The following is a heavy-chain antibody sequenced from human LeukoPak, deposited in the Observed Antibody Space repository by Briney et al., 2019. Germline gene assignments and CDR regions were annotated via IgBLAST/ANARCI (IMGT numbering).Heavy chain of an antibody. D-gene: IGHD3-3*01. CDR2: IYSAGTT. V-gene: IGHV3-66*02. J-gene: IGHJ5*02. CDR1: GFTVSSNY. CDR3: AVYDFWRFDP. Sequence: PGGSLRLSCAGSGFTVSSNYMSWVRQAPGKGLEWVSVIYSAGTTYYADSVRGRFTISRDNSKNTLYIQMNGLRAEDTAVYYCAVYDFWRFDPWGQGTLVTVSA.